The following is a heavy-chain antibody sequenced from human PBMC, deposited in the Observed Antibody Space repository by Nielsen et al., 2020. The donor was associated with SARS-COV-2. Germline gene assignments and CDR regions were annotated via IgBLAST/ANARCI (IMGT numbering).Heavy chain of an antibody. CDR1: GYTFTDYY. D-gene: IGHD3/OR15-3a*01. CDR2: INPHSGGT. CDR3: ARARATIFGLVMSYGMDV. Sequence: ASVKVPCKASGYTFTDYYIHWVRQAPGQGLEWMGRINPHSGGTNYAQKFQGTVTMTRDASISTVYMELTSDDTAVYYCARARATIFGLVMSYGMDVWGQGTTVAVSS. V-gene: IGHV1-2*06. J-gene: IGHJ6*02.